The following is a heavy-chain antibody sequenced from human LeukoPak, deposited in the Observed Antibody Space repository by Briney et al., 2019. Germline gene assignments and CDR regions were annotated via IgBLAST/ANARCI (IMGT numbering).Heavy chain of an antibody. V-gene: IGHV3-7*01. CDR1: GFSFSRAW. Sequence: PGGSLRLSCAASGFSFSRAWMSWVRQAPGKGLECVANINQDGSDKYYVDSVKGRFTISRDNTKNSLYLQMNSLRAEDTAVYYCVGGDYWGQGTLVTVSS. J-gene: IGHJ4*02. CDR3: VGGDY. CDR2: INQDGSDK.